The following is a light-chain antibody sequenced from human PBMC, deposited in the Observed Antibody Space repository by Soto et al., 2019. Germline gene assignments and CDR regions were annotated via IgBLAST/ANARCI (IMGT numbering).Light chain of an antibody. CDR3: CSYVGLSTYV. CDR1: TTDVGNYKG. J-gene: IGLJ1*01. CDR2: EAT. Sequence: QSALAQPASVSGSPGESITISCTGTTTDVGNYKGVSWYQQHPDKGPQLIIYEATKRPAGVSNRCSGSKSGNTASLTISGLQPEDEADYYCCSYVGLSTYVFGGGTKVTVL. V-gene: IGLV2-23*01.